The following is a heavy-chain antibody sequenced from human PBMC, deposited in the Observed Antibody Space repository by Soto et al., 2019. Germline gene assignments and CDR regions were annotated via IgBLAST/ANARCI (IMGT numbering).Heavy chain of an antibody. CDR3: AREALDSNYVSGYYYYMDV. J-gene: IGHJ6*03. D-gene: IGHD4-4*01. CDR2: IYYSGST. CDR1: GGSISSYY. V-gene: IGHV4-59*01. Sequence: SETLSLTCTVSGGSISSYYWSWIRQPPGKGLEWIGYIYYSGSTNYNPSLKSRVTISVDTSKNQFSLKLSSVTAADTAVYYCAREALDSNYVSGYYYYMDVWGKGTTVTVSS.